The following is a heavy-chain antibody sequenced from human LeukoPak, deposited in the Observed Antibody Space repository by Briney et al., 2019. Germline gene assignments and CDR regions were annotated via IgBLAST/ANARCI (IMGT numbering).Heavy chain of an antibody. D-gene: IGHD3-16*01. V-gene: IGHV1-69*05. CDR1: GGTFSSYA. CDR3: ARDRVSGSYHTNWFDP. CDR2: IIPIFGTA. J-gene: IGHJ5*02. Sequence: SVKVSCKASGGTFSSYAVSWVRQAPGQGLEWMGGIIPIFGTANYAQKFQGRVTITTDESTSTAYMELSSLRSEDTAVYYCARDRVSGSYHTNWFDPWGQGTLVTVSS.